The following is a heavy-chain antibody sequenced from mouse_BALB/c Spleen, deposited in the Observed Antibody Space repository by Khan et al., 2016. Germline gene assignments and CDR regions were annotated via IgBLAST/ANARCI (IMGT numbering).Heavy chain of an antibody. V-gene: IGHV14-3*02. Sequence: VRLQQSGADLVKPGASVRLSCTATGFKIKDTYMHWVKQSPEKGLDWIGRIDPANGNSRYGPKFQGKATITTDTSSNTAYLHLSSLTSDDTAVQYCALEDGPYYFDYWGQGTTLTVSS. CDR2: IDPANGNS. D-gene: IGHD2-3*01. CDR3: ALEDGPYYFDY. J-gene: IGHJ2*01. CDR1: GFKIKDTY.